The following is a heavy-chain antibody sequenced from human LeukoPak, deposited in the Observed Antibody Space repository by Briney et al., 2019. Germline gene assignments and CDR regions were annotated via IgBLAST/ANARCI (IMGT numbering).Heavy chain of an antibody. Sequence: GGSLRLSRGASGFTFRTSWMNWVRQAPGKGLEWVASINPDGSEKYSVDSVKGRFTISRDNAKNSLYLQMNSLRAEDTAVYYCARDRGYSSFDYWGQGTLVTVSS. J-gene: IGHJ4*02. V-gene: IGHV3-7*01. CDR1: GFTFRTSW. D-gene: IGHD6-19*01. CDR3: ARDRGYSSFDY. CDR2: INPDGSEK.